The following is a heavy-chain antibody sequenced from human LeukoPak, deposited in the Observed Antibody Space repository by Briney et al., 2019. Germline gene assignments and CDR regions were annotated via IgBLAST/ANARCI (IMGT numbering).Heavy chain of an antibody. CDR1: GCTFTGYY. D-gene: IGHD1-26*01. V-gene: IGHV1-2*02. J-gene: IGHJ4*02. CDR3: AITLGPTTSDY. Sequence: ASVKVSCKASGCTFTGYYMHWVRQAPGQGLEWMGWINPNGGGTNYAQKFQGRVTLTRDTSISTAYMYLSRLRSDDTAVYYCAITLGPTTSDYWGQGTLVTVSS. CDR2: INPNGGGT.